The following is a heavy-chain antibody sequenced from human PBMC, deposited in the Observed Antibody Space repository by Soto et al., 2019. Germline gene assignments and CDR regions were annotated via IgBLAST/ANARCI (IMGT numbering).Heavy chain of an antibody. D-gene: IGHD2-8*02. J-gene: IGHJ4*02. CDR1: GGSFSGYY. V-gene: IGHV4-34*01. CDR2: INHSGST. CDR3: ARDKITGLFDY. Sequence: QVQLQQWGAGLLKPSETLSLTCAVYGGSFSGYYWTWIRQPRGTGLEWIGEINHSGSTNYNPSLKGRGTISVETSKNQFSLKLTSVTAADPAVSYCARDKITGLFDYWGQGPLVTVSS.